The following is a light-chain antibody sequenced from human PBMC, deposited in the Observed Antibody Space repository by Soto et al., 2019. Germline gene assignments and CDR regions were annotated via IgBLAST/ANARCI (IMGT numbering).Light chain of an antibody. Sequence: EIVLTQSPGTLSLSPGERATLSCRASQSVSSSYLAWYQQKPGQAPRLLIYGASSRATGIPDRFSGSGSGTDFTLTISRLEPADFAVYYCQQYGSSSSITLGQGTRLEIK. J-gene: IGKJ5*01. CDR2: GAS. CDR3: QQYGSSSSIT. V-gene: IGKV3-20*01. CDR1: QSVSSSY.